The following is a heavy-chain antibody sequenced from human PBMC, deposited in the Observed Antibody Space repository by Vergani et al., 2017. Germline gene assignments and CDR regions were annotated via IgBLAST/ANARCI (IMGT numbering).Heavy chain of an antibody. V-gene: IGHV4-39*01. Sequence: QMQLQESGPGLVKPSETLSLSCTVSGDSISTSSYAWGWIRQPPGKTLEWIGTVFYGGRTSYNPSLKSRVTLSLDTSKKQISLHLTSVTAADTAVYYCAKGPTSSRGYFDHWGQGTLVIASS. CDR3: AKGPTSSRGYFDH. J-gene: IGHJ4*03. D-gene: IGHD5-24*01. CDR1: GDSISTSSYA. CDR2: VFYGGRT.